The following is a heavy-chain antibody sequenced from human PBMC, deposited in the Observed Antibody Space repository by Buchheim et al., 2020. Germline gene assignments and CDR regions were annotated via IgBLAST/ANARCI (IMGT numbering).Heavy chain of an antibody. Sequence: QVQLEQSGAEVKKPGSSVRVSCKASGGTFSTYVINWVRQAPGQGLEWMGAVIPIFGTPNYAQKFQGRVTITADESTDTAYMDLSSLRSEDTALYYCAGQKGYCNDGVCYNDLYFDYWGQGTL. V-gene: IGHV1-69*01. CDR3: AGQKGYCNDGVCYNDLYFDY. J-gene: IGHJ4*02. CDR2: VIPIFGTP. D-gene: IGHD2-8*01. CDR1: GGTFSTYV.